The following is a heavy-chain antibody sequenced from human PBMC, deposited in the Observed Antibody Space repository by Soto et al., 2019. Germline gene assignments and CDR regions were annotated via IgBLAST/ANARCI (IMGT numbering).Heavy chain of an antibody. CDR3: ARGVVVPAAIEVYDYDYYGMDV. J-gene: IGHJ6*02. V-gene: IGHV1-69*06. D-gene: IGHD2-2*01. Sequence: QVQLVQSGAEVKKPGSSVQVSCKASGGTFSSYAISWVRQAPGQGLVWMGGIIPIFGTANYAQKFQGRVTIPADNSTSTAYMELSSLRSEDTAVYYCARGVVVPAAIEVYDYDYYGMDVWGQGTTVTVSS. CDR1: GGTFSSYA. CDR2: IIPIFGTA.